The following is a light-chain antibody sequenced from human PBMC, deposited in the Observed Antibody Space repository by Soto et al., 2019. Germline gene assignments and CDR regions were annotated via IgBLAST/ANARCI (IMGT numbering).Light chain of an antibody. J-gene: IGLJ1*01. V-gene: IGLV2-23*02. Sequence: QSVLTQPASVSGSPGQSITISCTGTSSDVGSYNLVSWYQQHPGKAPKLMIYEVSKRPSGVSNRFSGSKSGNTASLTISGLQAEDEADYYCCSYAGSSTFDFGTGTKVTV. CDR1: SSDVGSYNL. CDR3: CSYAGSSTFD. CDR2: EVS.